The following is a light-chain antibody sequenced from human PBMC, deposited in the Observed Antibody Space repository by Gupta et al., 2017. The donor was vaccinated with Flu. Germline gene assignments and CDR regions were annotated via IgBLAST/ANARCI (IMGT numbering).Light chain of an antibody. CDR3: QQSFSDPWT. J-gene: IGKJ1*01. CDR1: HDIDYY. Sequence: DIQMTQYPSSLPASIGDRVVITCRASHDIDYYLNWYQHKPGRAPSLLIFGAGSLHTGVPSRFSGTGSGTNFTLAISGLQPEDFSTYYCQQSFSDPWTFGQGTTVEV. V-gene: IGKV1-39*01. CDR2: GAG.